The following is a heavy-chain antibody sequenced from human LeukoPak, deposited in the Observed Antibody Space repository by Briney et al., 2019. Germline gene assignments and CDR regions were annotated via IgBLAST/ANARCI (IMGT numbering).Heavy chain of an antibody. V-gene: IGHV4-61*05. D-gene: IGHD3-22*01. CDR2: IYYSGST. J-gene: IGHJ4*02. CDR1: GGSMSGSSYY. Sequence: SETLSLTCTVSGGSMSGSSYYWGWIRQPPGRGLEWIGYIYYSGSTNYNPSLKSRVTISVDTSKNQFSLELSSVTTADTAVYYCARQGSGYSPFDYWGQGTLVTVSS. CDR3: ARQGSGYSPFDY.